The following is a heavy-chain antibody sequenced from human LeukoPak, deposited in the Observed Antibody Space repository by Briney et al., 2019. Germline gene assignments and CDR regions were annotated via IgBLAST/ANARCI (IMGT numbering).Heavy chain of an antibody. V-gene: IGHV3-30-3*01. D-gene: IGHD2/OR15-2a*01. CDR3: VREGEHYHSASFDY. CDR2: MSSDGNAI. CDR1: GFTFTAYL. Sequence: PGGSLRLSCAASGFTFTAYLVHWVRQAPGKGLEWVAVMSSDGNAIFYADSVKGRFTISRGNSKNTLYLQMNSLRAEDTALYYCVREGEHYHSASFDYRGQGTLVTVSS. J-gene: IGHJ4*02.